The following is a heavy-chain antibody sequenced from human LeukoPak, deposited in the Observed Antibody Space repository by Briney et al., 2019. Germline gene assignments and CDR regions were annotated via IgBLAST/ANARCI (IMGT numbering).Heavy chain of an antibody. CDR3: AKVYV. CDR1: GFTFSNYG. J-gene: IGHJ6*02. CDR2: ISNDGSNK. V-gene: IGHV3-30*18. Sequence: GRSLRLSCAASGFTFSNYGMHWVRQAPGKGLEWVAIISNDGSNKYYADSVKGRFTISRDNSKNTLYLQMNSLRAEDTAVYYCAKVYVWGQGTTVTVSS.